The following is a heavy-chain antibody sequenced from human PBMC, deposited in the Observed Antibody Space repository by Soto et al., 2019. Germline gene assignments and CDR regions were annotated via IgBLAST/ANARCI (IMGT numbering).Heavy chain of an antibody. CDR2: MNPNTGNT. D-gene: IGHD3-22*01. J-gene: IGHJ4*02. Sequence: GSSVKVSCKASGYSFVDYDINWVRQAAGQGLEWMAWMNPNTGNTAYAQKFQGRVTLTRDTSISKVYMDLSGLTSADTAVYFCARGFSSYSDHWAQGTKVTLSS. CDR1: GYSFVDYD. V-gene: IGHV1-8*01. CDR3: ARGFSSYSDH.